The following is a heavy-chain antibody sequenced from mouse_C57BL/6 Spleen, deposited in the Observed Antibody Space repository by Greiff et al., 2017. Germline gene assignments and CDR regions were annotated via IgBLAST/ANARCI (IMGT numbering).Heavy chain of an antibody. CDR1: GFTFSSYA. CDR2: ISDGGSYT. D-gene: IGHD1-1*01. V-gene: IGHV5-4*03. CDR3: ARGDYYGSRGAMDY. J-gene: IGHJ4*01. Sequence: EVMLVESGGGLVKPGGSLKLSCAASGFTFSSYAMSWVRQTPEKRLEWVATISDGGSYTYYPDNVKGRFTISRDNAKNNLYLQMSHLKSEDTAMYYCARGDYYGSRGAMDYWGQGTSVTVSS.